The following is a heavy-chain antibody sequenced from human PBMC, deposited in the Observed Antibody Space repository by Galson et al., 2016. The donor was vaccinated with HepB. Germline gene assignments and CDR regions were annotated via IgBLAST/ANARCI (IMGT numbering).Heavy chain of an antibody. CDR1: VFTISSYY. V-gene: IGHV3-7*05. Sequence: SLRLSCAASVFTISSYYMSWVRQAPGKGLEWVANIKQDGSDRNYVDSVKGRFIISRDNAKNSLYLEMNSLRAEDTAMYYCTRDYEWASIHHYWGQGTLVTVSS. CDR3: TRDYEWASIHHY. J-gene: IGHJ4*02. CDR2: IKQDGSDR. D-gene: IGHD1-26*01.